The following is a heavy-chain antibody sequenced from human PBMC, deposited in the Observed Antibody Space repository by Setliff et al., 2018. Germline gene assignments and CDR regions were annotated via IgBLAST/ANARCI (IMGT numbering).Heavy chain of an antibody. CDR3: ARLRGAFDY. Sequence: SETLSLTCSVSGVSTRSYWWSWIRQPPGKGLEWIGEINHSGSTNYNPSLKSRVTISVDTSKNQFSLKLSSVTAADTAVYYCARLRGAFDYWGQGTLVTVSS. V-gene: IGHV4-34*01. CDR2: INHSGST. CDR1: GVSTRSYW. D-gene: IGHD3-16*01. J-gene: IGHJ4*02.